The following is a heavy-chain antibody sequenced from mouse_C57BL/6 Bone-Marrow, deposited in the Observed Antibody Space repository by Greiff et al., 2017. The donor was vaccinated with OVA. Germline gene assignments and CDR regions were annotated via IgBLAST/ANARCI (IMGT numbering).Heavy chain of an antibody. D-gene: IGHD3-2*02. Sequence: VKLQQPGAELVKPGASVKLSCKASGYTFTSYWMQWVKQRPGQGLEWIGEIDPSDSYTNYNQKFKGKATLTVDTSSSTAYMQLSSLTSEDSAVYYCAREPAQVPYYAMDYWGQGTSVTVSS. CDR2: IDPSDSYT. V-gene: IGHV1-50*01. J-gene: IGHJ4*01. CDR1: GYTFTSYW. CDR3: AREPAQVPYYAMDY.